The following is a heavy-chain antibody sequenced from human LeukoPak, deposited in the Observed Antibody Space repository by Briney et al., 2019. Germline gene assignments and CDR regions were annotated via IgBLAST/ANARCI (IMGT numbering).Heavy chain of an antibody. CDR3: ARRGKVGAYDY. CDR2: IYTSGST. J-gene: IGHJ4*02. D-gene: IGHD1-26*01. Sequence: PSETLSLSCAASGGTISSYYWSWIRQPPGKGLEWIWYIYTSGSTNYNPSLKSRVTISVHTSKNQFSLKLSSVTAAHTAVYYCARRGKVGAYDYWGQETLVTVSS. CDR1: GGTISSYY. V-gene: IGHV4-4*09.